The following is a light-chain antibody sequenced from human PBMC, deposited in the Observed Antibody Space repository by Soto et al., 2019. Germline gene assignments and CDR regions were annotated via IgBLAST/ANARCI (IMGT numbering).Light chain of an antibody. CDR3: QQYGNSPWT. CDR2: GAS. CDR1: QRVGSSY. J-gene: IGKJ1*01. V-gene: IGKV3-20*01. Sequence: EIVLTQSPGTLSLSPWGRATLSCRASQRVGSSYLAWYQHKPDQAPRLLIYGASGRATGTPDRFSGSGSGTDFSLTISRLEPEDFAVYYCQQYGNSPWTFGQGTKVDIK.